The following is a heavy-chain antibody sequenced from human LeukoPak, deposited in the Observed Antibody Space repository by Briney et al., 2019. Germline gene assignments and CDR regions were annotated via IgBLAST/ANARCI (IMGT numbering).Heavy chain of an antibody. Sequence: ASVKVSCKASGYTFIGYYMHWVRQAPGQGLEWMGWINPNSGGTNYAQKFQGRVTMTRDTSISTAYMELSRLRSDDTAVYYCARPNYDILTGYYAAPGYWGQGTLVTVSS. D-gene: IGHD3-9*01. CDR1: GYTFIGYY. V-gene: IGHV1-2*02. CDR2: INPNSGGT. CDR3: ARPNYDILTGYYAAPGY. J-gene: IGHJ4*02.